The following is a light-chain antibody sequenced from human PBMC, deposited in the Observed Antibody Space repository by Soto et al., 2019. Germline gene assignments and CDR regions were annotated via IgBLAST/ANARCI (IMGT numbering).Light chain of an antibody. CDR2: DAS. CDR3: QQYTSYSWT. V-gene: IGKV1-5*01. J-gene: IGKJ1*01. Sequence: DIQMTQSPSTLSASVGDRVTITCRASQSINSWLAWYQQKPGKVPQILIYDASTLKSGVPSRFSASGSGTEFTLIISSLQPDDFATYYCQQYTSYSWTFGQGTKVEI. CDR1: QSINSW.